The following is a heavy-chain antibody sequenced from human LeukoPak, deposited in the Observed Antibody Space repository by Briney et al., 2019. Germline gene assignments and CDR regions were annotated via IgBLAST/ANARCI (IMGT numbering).Heavy chain of an antibody. CDR2: INPSGGST. D-gene: IGHD2-2*02. V-gene: IGHV1-46*01. CDR1: GYTFTGYY. Sequence: GASVKVSCKASGYTFTGYYMHWVRQAPGQGLEWMGIINPSGGSTSYAQKFQGRVTMTRDTSTSTVYMELSSLRSEDTAVYYCARDLTHGSSTSCYKSKGACGYFDLWGRGTLVTVSS. CDR3: ARDLTHGSSTSCYKSKGACGYFDL. J-gene: IGHJ2*01.